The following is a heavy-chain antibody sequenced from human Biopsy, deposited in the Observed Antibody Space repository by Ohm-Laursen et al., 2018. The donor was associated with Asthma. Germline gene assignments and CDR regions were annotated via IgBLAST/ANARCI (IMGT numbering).Heavy chain of an antibody. V-gene: IGHV1-69*13. J-gene: IGHJ6*02. Sequence: SVKVSCKASGYTFTSYGISWVRQAPGQGLEWMGGIIPIFGTANYAQKFQGRVTITADESTSTAYMELSSLRSEDTAVYYCARDPHNSYLASLRTKFNYYYYGMDVWGQGTTVTVSS. CDR1: GYTFTSYG. CDR2: IIPIFGTA. CDR3: ARDPHNSYLASLRTKFNYYYYGMDV. D-gene: IGHD1-7*01.